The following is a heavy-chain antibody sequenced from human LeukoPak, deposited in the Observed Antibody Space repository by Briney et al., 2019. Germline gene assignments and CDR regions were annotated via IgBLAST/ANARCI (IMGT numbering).Heavy chain of an antibody. CDR1: GGTFSSYP. J-gene: IGHJ4*02. Sequence: ASVKVSCKASGGTFSSYPISWVRQAPGQGLEWMGGIIPTFGTATYAQKFQGRVTITTDESTSTAYMELSSLISEDTAVYYCARVDPSSSSQALDSWGQGTLVTVSS. D-gene: IGHD6-6*01. CDR2: IIPTFGTA. CDR3: ARVDPSSSSQALDS. V-gene: IGHV1-69*05.